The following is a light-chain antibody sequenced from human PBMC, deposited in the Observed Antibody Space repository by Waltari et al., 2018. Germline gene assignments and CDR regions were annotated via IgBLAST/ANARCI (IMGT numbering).Light chain of an antibody. Sequence: EIVLTQYPATLSLSPGDRATLSCRASQSVSSSLAWYQHKPGQAPRLLIYDASISATGIPARFSGSGSGTDFTLTISSLEPEGFAVYYCQQRSKWPWAFGQGTKVEIK. CDR3: QQRSKWPWA. CDR1: QSVSSS. J-gene: IGKJ1*01. V-gene: IGKV3-11*01. CDR2: DAS.